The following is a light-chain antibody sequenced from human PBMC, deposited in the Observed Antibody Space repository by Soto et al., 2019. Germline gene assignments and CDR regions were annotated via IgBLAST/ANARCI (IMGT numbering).Light chain of an antibody. Sequence: QSALTQPASVSGSPGQSITISCTGTSSDVGGYKYVSWYQQLPGRAPKVMIYEVSSRPSGVSNRFSGSKSGNTASLTISGLQAEDESDYFCSSYTSSNTLAFGTGTKLTVL. CDR2: EVS. J-gene: IGLJ1*01. CDR1: SSDVGGYKY. V-gene: IGLV2-14*01. CDR3: SSYTSSNTLA.